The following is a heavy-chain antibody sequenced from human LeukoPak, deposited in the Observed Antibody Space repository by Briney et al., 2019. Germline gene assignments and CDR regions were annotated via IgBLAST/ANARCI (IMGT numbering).Heavy chain of an antibody. D-gene: IGHD3-3*01. J-gene: IGHJ6*03. Sequence: ASVKVSCKASGYTFTSYDINWVRQAPGQGLEWMGWINPNSGGTNYAQKFQGRVTMTRDTSISTAYMELSRLRSDDTAVYYCASDFWSGYYTNYYYMDVWGKGTTVTVSS. CDR1: GYTFTSYD. CDR3: ASDFWSGYYTNYYYMDV. CDR2: INPNSGGT. V-gene: IGHV1-2*02.